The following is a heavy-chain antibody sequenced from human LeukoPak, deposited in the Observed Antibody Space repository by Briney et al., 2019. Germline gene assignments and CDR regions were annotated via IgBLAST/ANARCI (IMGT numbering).Heavy chain of an antibody. D-gene: IGHD1-26*01. CDR2: IYDSGST. V-gene: IGHV4-59*12. CDR3: ARDKWEPRYAFDI. Sequence: PSETLSLTCTVSGASISSYHWSWIRQPPGKGLEWIGYIYDSGSTNYNPSLKSRVTISVDKSKTQFSLKLSSVTAADTAVYYCARDKWEPRYAFDIWGQGTMVTVSS. J-gene: IGHJ3*02. CDR1: GASISSYH.